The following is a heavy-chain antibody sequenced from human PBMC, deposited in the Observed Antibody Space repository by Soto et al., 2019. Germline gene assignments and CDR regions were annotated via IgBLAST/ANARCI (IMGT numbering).Heavy chain of an antibody. Sequence: SVKVSYKASGGTFSSYRINWVRQAPGQGLEWMGGIVPIYRTADSAQEFQGRVTITADESARTAYMELRSLKSRDTAVYYCVRDSGAKLSSSWGQGTLVTVSS. D-gene: IGHD6-13*01. CDR2: IVPIYRTA. CDR1: GGTFSSYR. CDR3: VRDSGAKLSSS. J-gene: IGHJ4*02. V-gene: IGHV1-69*13.